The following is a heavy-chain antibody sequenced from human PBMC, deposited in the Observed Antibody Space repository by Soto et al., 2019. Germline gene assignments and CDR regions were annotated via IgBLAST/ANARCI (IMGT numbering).Heavy chain of an antibody. CDR2: IKSKNDGGTI. D-gene: IGHD2-15*01. CDR1: GFTFSNAW. CDR3: TRGGR. V-gene: IGHV3-15*07. J-gene: IGHJ4*02. Sequence: EVQLVESGGGLVKHGGSLRLSCVASGFTFSNAWMNWVRQAPGKGLEWVGRIKSKNDGGTIDHAAPVQGSFTISRDDSNNTLYLQMNSLKTEDTAVYFCTRGGRWGQGTLVTVSS.